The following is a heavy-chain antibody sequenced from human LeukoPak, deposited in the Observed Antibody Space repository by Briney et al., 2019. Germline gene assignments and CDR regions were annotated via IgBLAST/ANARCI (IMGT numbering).Heavy chain of an antibody. D-gene: IGHD2-15*01. CDR1: GFTFSSYT. CDR3: ARGSEGYCSGGGCYYGMDV. CDR2: IRSSSSYI. J-gene: IGHJ6*01. Sequence: PGGSLRLSCAASGFTFSSYTMNWVRQAPGKGLEWVSYIRSSSSYIYYADSVKGRFTISRDNAENSLYLQMNSLRAEDTAVYYCARGSEGYCSGGGCYYGMDVWGQGTTVTVSS. V-gene: IGHV3-21*01.